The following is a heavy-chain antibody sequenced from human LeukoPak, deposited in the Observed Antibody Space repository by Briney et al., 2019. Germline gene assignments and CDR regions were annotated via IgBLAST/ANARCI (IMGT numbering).Heavy chain of an antibody. CDR2: ISYDGSNK. D-gene: IGHD2-8*02. J-gene: IGHJ4*02. CDR3: SGGRMGMFDY. CDR1: GFTFSSYG. Sequence: PGGSLRLSCAASGFTFSSYGMHWVRQAPGKGLEWVAVISYDGSNKYYADSVKGRFTISRDNSKNTLYLQMSSLRAEDTAVYYCSGGRMGMFDYWGQGTLVTVSS. V-gene: IGHV3-30*03.